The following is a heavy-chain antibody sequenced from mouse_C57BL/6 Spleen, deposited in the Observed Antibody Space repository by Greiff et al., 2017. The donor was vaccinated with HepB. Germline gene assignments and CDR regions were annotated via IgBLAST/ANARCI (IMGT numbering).Heavy chain of an antibody. CDR2: IDPSDSYT. J-gene: IGHJ2*01. Sequence: QVQLQQPGAELVMPGASVKLSCKASGYTFTSYWMHWVKQRPGQGLEWIGEIDPSDSYTNYNQKFKGKSTLTVDKSSSTAHMQLSSLTSEDSAVYYCARSGRGYWGQGTTLTVSS. V-gene: IGHV1-69*01. CDR1: GYTFTSYW. CDR3: ARSGRGY.